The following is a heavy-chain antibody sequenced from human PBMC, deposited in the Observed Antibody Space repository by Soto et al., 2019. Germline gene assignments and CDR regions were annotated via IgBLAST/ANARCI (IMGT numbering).Heavy chain of an antibody. Sequence: QVQLMQSGAEVKKPGSSVKVSCKASGVTFSSYAISWVRQAPGQGLEWMGGIIPIFGTANYAQKFQDRVTITADASTSTAYMEMSSMRSEDTAVYYGARVVGLNVGIEVRYNYYAMDVWGQGTTVTVSS. V-gene: IGHV1-69*01. J-gene: IGHJ6*02. CDR1: GVTFSSYA. D-gene: IGHD6-19*01. CDR2: IIPIFGTA. CDR3: ARVVGLNVGIEVRYNYYAMDV.